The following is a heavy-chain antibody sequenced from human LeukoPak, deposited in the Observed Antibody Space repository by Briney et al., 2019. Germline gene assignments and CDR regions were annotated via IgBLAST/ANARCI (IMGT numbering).Heavy chain of an antibody. Sequence: PSETLSLTCTVSGDSISSYYWSWIRQPPGKGLEWIGYIYYSGSTKYNPSLKSRVTIAVDTSKTQLCLMLSSVTAADTAAYFCARPRSRYAFGYVDHWGQGTLVTVSS. CDR2: IYYSGST. D-gene: IGHD5-18*01. CDR1: GDSISSYY. J-gene: IGHJ4*02. CDR3: ARPRSRYAFGYVDH. V-gene: IGHV4-59*01.